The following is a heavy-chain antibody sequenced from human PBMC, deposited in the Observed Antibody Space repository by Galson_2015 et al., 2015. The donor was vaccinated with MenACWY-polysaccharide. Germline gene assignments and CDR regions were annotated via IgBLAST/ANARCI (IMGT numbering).Heavy chain of an antibody. Sequence: SVKVSCKAYGYTFTAYYTHWVRQAPGQGLEWVGWINPNSGGTKYAKKFQGRVTMTRDTSITTAYMELARLTSDDTAVYYCAGGVGAPIDYWGQGTLLTVSS. CDR2: INPNSGGT. J-gene: IGHJ4*02. V-gene: IGHV1-2*02. CDR1: GYTFTAYY. CDR3: AGGVGAPIDY. D-gene: IGHD1-26*01.